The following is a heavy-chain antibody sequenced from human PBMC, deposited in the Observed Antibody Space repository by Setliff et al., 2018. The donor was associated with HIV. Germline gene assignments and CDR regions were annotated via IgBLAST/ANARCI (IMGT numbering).Heavy chain of an antibody. V-gene: IGHV3-23*01. CDR3: AKEWAVAGTGFGDH. J-gene: IGHJ4*01. CDR2: IIGSGKDT. Sequence: SGGSLRLSCEASGFSFSAYAMSWVRQAPGEALEYVSSIIGSGKDTYYADSVKGRFTISRDNSKNTLYLHMNSLRAEDTALYYCAKEWAVAGTGFGDHWGHGTLVTVSS. D-gene: IGHD6-19*01. CDR1: GFSFSAYA.